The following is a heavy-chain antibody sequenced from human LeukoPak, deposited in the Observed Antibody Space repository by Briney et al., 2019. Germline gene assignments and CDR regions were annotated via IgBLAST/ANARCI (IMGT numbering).Heavy chain of an antibody. J-gene: IGHJ5*02. CDR3: ARDRREYYYDSSGYYSNWFDP. CDR1: GLTFSSYS. D-gene: IGHD3-22*01. CDR2: ISSSSSYI. Sequence: SGGSLRLSCAASGLTFSSYSMNWVRQAPGKGLEWVSSISSSSSYIYYADSVKGRFTISRDNAKNSLYLQMNSLRAEDTAVYYCARDRREYYYDSSGYYSNWFDPWGQGTLVTVSS. V-gene: IGHV3-21*01.